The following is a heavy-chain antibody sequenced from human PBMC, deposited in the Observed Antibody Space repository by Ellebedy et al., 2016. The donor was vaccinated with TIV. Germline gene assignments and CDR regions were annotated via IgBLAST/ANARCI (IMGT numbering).Heavy chain of an antibody. D-gene: IGHD1-26*01. CDR2: IYSAGST. V-gene: IGHV3-53*01. CDR1: GFAVSSKY. CDR3: ARVDLGLAFDY. Sequence: GESLKISCAVSGFAVSSKYMSWVRQAPGKGLEWVSFIYSAGSTYYADSAKGRFTISRDTSKNTLYLQMNSLRADDTAVYYCARVDLGLAFDYWGRGTLVTVSS. J-gene: IGHJ4*02.